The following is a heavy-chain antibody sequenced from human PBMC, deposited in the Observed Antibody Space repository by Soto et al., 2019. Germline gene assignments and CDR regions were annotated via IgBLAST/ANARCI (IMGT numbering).Heavy chain of an antibody. V-gene: IGHV4-39*01. Sequence: SETLSLTCTVSGGSISSSSYYWGWIRQPPGEGLEWIGSIYYSGSTYYNPSLKSRVTISVDTSKNQFSLKLSSVTAADTAVYYCARQGGYYFDYWGQGTLVTVSS. CDR2: IYYSGST. D-gene: IGHD6-25*01. CDR3: ARQGGYYFDY. CDR1: GGSISSSSYY. J-gene: IGHJ4*02.